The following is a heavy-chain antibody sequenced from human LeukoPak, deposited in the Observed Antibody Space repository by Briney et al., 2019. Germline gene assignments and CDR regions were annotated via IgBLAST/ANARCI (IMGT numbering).Heavy chain of an antibody. CDR3: AKDLNWGQVDY. J-gene: IGHJ4*02. CDR2: INGDGSAT. D-gene: IGHD7-27*01. V-gene: IGHV3-74*01. Sequence: GGSLRLSCAASGFTFSGHWMYWLRQAPGKGLAWVSRINGDGSATNYAGSMKGRFIISRDNASNIVYLQMNSLREDDTAVYYCAKDLNWGQVDYWGQGTLVTVSS. CDR1: GFTFSGHW.